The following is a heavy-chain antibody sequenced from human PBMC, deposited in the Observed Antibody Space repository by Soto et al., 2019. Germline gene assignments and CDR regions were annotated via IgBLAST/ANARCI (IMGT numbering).Heavy chain of an antibody. D-gene: IGHD5-18*01. CDR3: ARGGSGYSYSDY. Sequence: SETLSLTCAVSGGSMSSSNWWSWVRQPPGKGLEWIGEIYHSGSTNYNPSLKSRVTISVDNSKNQFSLKLNSVTAADTAVYYCARGGSGYSYSDYWSQGTLVTVSS. V-gene: IGHV4-4*02. CDR2: IYHSGST. J-gene: IGHJ4*02. CDR1: GGSMSSSNW.